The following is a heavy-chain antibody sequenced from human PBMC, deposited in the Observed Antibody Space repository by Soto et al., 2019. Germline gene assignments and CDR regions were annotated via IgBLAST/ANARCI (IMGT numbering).Heavy chain of an antibody. J-gene: IGHJ6*02. D-gene: IGHD3-3*01. CDR2: LIPIFGTA. V-gene: IGHV1-69*01. Sequence: QVQLVQSGAEVKKPGSSGKVSCKASGDTFSSYAISWVRQAPGQGLEWMGGLIPIFGTANYAQKFQGRVTITADESTSTAYMELSILRSEDTAVYYCARDGSGYRSRASPFDVWGQGTTVTVSS. CDR1: GDTFSSYA. CDR3: ARDGSGYRSRASPFDV.